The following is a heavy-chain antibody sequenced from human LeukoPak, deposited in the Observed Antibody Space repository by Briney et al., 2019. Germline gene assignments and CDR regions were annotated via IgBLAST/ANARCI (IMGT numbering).Heavy chain of an antibody. CDR3: ARGFGAYSSSWYGGYWFDP. Sequence: ASVKVSCKASGYTITSYDINWVRQATGQGLEWMGWMNPNSGNTGYAQKFQGRVTITRNTSISTASNVLSSMRSDATAAYYCARGFGAYSSSWYGGYWFDPWGRGTLVSVSS. CDR2: MNPNSGNT. D-gene: IGHD6-13*01. V-gene: IGHV1-8*03. CDR1: GYTITSYD. J-gene: IGHJ5*02.